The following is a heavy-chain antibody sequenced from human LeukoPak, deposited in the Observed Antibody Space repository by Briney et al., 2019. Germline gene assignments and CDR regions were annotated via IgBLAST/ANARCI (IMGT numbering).Heavy chain of an antibody. CDR2: ILDDGRI. Sequence: GGSLRLSCAASGLTVSTTSMTWVRQAPGKGLEWVSDILDDGRIYYADSVKGRFTISRDNSKNTLYLQMNSLRAEDTAVYYCAKELTRVRFQSPFDYWGQGTLVTVSS. J-gene: IGHJ4*02. CDR3: AKELTRVRFQSPFDY. V-gene: IGHV3-53*01. D-gene: IGHD4-17*01. CDR1: GLTVSTTS.